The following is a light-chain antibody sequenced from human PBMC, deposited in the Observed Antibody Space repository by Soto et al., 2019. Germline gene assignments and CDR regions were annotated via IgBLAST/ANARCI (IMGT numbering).Light chain of an antibody. CDR3: SAWDDSLNGYV. J-gene: IGLJ1*01. Sequence: QSVLTQPPSASGTPGQRVTISCSGSSSNIGSNTVNWYQQLPGTAPKLLIYSNSQRPSGVPDRFSGSKSGTSAFLAIRGLQSEDEADYYCSAWDDSLNGYVFGTGTKVTVL. CDR2: SNS. CDR1: SSNIGSNT. V-gene: IGLV1-44*01.